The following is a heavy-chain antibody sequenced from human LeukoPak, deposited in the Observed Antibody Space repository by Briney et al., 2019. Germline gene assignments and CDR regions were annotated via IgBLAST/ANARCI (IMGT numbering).Heavy chain of an antibody. V-gene: IGHV3-23*01. D-gene: IGHD3-3*01. CDR2: ISGSGVAT. CDR3: AKGNYDFWSGYPGLSYFDY. J-gene: IGHJ4*02. CDR1: GFTFSSYW. Sequence: GGSLRLSCAASGFTFSSYWMSWVRQAPGKGLEWVSAISGSGVATYYADSVKGRFTISRDNSKNTLYLQMNSLRAGDTAVYYCAKGNYDFWSGYPGLSYFDYWGQGTLVTVSS.